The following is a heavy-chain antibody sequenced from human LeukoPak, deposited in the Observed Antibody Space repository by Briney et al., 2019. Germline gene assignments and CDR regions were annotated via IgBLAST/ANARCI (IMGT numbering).Heavy chain of an antibody. V-gene: IGHV3-23*01. CDR1: GFTFSSYA. J-gene: IGHJ6*03. CDR2: ISGSGGST. Sequence: GGSLRLSCAASGFTFSSYAMSWVRQAPGKGLEWVSAISGSGGSTYYADSVKGRFTISRDNSKNTLYLQMNSLRAEDTAVYYCAKGGARPTGYYYYMDVWGKGTTVTVSS. CDR3: AKGGARPTGYYYYMDV.